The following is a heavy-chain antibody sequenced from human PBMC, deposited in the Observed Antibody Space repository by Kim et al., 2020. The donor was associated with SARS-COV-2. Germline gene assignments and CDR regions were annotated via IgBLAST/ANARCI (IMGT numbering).Heavy chain of an antibody. CDR3: ARGRDSGSSRPDDAFDI. CDR2: ISYDGSNK. V-gene: IGHV3-30*04. J-gene: IGHJ3*02. CDR1: GFTFSSYA. Sequence: GGSLRLSCVASGFTFSSYAMHWVRQAPGKGLEWVAVISYDGSNKYYADSVKGRFTISRDNSKNTLYLQMNSLRAEDTAVHYCARGRDSGSSRPDDAFDI. D-gene: IGHD5-12*01.